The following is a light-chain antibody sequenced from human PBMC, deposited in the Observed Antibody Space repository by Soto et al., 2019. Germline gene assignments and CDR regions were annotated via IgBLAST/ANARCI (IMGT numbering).Light chain of an antibody. CDR3: QQYNSYSQT. CDR2: DAS. J-gene: IGKJ1*01. Sequence: DIQMTQSPSTLSGSVGDRVTITCRASQSISSWLAWYQQKPGKAPKLLIYDASSLESGVPSRFSGSGSGTEFTLTISSLQPEDFATYYCQQYNSYSQTFGQGTKVDI. CDR1: QSISSW. V-gene: IGKV1-5*01.